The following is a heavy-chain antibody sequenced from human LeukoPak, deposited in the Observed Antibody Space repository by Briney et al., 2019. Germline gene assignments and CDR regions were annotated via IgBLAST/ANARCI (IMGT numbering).Heavy chain of an antibody. CDR1: GFTFSSYA. Sequence: GGSLRLSCAASGFTFSSYAMSWVRQAPGKGLEWVSAISGSGGSTYYADSVKGRFTISRDNSKNTLYLQMNSLRAEDTAVYYCAKYMSILEWLLTGLDYWGQGTLVTVSS. CDR3: AKYMSILEWLLTGLDY. V-gene: IGHV3-23*01. D-gene: IGHD3-3*01. J-gene: IGHJ4*02. CDR2: ISGSGGST.